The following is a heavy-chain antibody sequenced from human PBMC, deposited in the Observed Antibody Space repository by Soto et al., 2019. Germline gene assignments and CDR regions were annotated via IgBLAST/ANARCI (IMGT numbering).Heavy chain of an antibody. CDR1: GASIASSHYF. V-gene: IGHV4-39*01. J-gene: IGHJ4*02. CDR3: ARLFFKLGVDRPRLSYFDY. Sequence: NPSETLSLTCTVSGASIASSHYFWGWIRQPPGKGLEWVGSVYYGGNTYYSPSLKTPVTVSVDTSKSQFSLKLTSVTAADTAVYFCARLFFKLGVDRPRLSYFDYWGQGISVTVSS. CDR2: VYYGGNT. D-gene: IGHD6-13*01.